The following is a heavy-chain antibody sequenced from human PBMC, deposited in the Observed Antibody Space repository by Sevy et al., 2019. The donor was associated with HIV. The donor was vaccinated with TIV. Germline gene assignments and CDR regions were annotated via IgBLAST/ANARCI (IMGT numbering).Heavy chain of an antibody. CDR2: IKQDGSEK. CDR3: ARARRPYCSGGSCYYFDY. D-gene: IGHD2-15*01. Sequence: GGSLRLSCAASGFTFSSYWMSWVRLAPGKGLEWVANIKQDGSEKYYVDSVKGRFTISRDNAKNSLYLQMNSLRAEDTAVYYCARARRPYCSGGSCYYFDYWGQGTLVTVSS. CDR1: GFTFSSYW. J-gene: IGHJ4*02. V-gene: IGHV3-7*01.